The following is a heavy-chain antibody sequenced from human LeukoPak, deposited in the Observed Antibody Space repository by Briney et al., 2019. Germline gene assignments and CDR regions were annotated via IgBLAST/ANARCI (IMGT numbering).Heavy chain of an antibody. Sequence: SETLSLTCCVSVGSISSSSYSWGWIRQPPGKGLEWIGSSYYSGSTYYHPSLKIRVGISVDTSKNKFSLNLTSVTAADTAVYYCARAMSIAARLQTIFDYWGQGTLVTVSS. CDR1: VGSISSSSYS. D-gene: IGHD6-6*01. CDR3: ARAMSIAARLQTIFDY. CDR2: SYYSGST. V-gene: IGHV4-39*07. J-gene: IGHJ4*02.